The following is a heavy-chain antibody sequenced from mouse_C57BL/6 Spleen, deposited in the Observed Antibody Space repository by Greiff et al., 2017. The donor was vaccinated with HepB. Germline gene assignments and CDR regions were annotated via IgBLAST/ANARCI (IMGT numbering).Heavy chain of an antibody. CDR3: ASQGGDGYGGY. J-gene: IGHJ2*01. V-gene: IGHV1-9*01. CDR1: GYTFTGYW. D-gene: IGHD2-3*01. CDR2: ILPGSGST. Sequence: VQLQQSGAELMKPGASVKLSCKATGYTFTGYWIEWVKQRPGHGLEWIGEILPGSGSTNYNDKFKGKATFTADTSSNTAYMQLSSLTTEDSAIYYCASQGGDGYGGYWGQGTTLTVSS.